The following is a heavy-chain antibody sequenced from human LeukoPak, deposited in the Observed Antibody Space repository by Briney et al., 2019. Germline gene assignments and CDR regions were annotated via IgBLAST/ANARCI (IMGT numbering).Heavy chain of an antibody. CDR1: GFTFSSYS. Sequence: GESLRLSCAASGFTFSSYSMNWVRQAPGKGLEWVSYISSSSSTIYYADSVKGRFTVSRDNAKNSLYLQMNSLRAEDTAVYYCARDRQQLVRWPYDYWGQGTLVTVSS. D-gene: IGHD6-13*01. CDR2: ISSSSSTI. CDR3: ARDRQQLVRWPYDY. V-gene: IGHV3-48*01. J-gene: IGHJ4*02.